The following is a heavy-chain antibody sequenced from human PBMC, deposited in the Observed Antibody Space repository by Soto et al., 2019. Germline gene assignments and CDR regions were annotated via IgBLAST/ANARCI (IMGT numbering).Heavy chain of an antibody. CDR3: ARVRGNPLLGWFDP. Sequence: QVQLQESGPGLVKPSQTLSLTCTVSGGSISSGGYYWSWIRQHPGKGLEWIGYIYHSGTTYYNPSLKSRVTISADTSKNQFSRKLTSVTAADTAVYYCARVRGNPLLGWFDPWGQGTLVTVSS. CDR1: GGSISSGGYY. V-gene: IGHV4-31*03. D-gene: IGHD2-2*01. J-gene: IGHJ5*02. CDR2: IYHSGTT.